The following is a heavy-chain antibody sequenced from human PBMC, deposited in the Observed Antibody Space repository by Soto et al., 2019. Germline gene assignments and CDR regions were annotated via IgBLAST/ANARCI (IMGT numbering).Heavy chain of an antibody. Sequence: EVQLVESGGGLVKPGESLRLSCAVSGFTLSNAWMSWVRRAPGKGLECVGLIKSKTDGGTTDYVEAVKGRFSIPRDESPNTLYLQMNILRIDDTPVYYCPPIQRGIWGQGTLVTVSS. V-gene: IGHV3-15*01. D-gene: IGHD2-2*01. J-gene: IGHJ4*02. CDR1: GFTLSNAW. CDR2: IKSKTDGGTT. CDR3: PPIQRGI.